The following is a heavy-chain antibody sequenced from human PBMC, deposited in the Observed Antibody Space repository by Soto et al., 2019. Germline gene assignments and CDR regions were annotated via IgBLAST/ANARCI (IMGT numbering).Heavy chain of an antibody. CDR2: ISTYTGNT. CDR3: ARGYYYGSGRPTPGGMDV. V-gene: IGHV1-18*01. D-gene: IGHD3-10*01. CDR1: GYTFTNYD. Sequence: QVHLVQSGAEGKKPGASVKVSCKASGYTFTNYDINWVRQAPGQGLEWMGWISTYTGNTNYAQKLQGRVTMTTDTSTSTAYMELRSLRSDATAVYYCARGYYYGSGRPTPGGMDVWGQGTTVTVSS. J-gene: IGHJ6*02.